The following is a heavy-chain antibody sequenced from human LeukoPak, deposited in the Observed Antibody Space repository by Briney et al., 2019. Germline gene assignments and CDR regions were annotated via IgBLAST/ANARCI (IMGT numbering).Heavy chain of an antibody. CDR3: ARHYPSNWGYFDY. Sequence: KPSETLSLTCTVSGGSISSSSYYWGWIRQPPGKGLEWIGSIYYSGSTYYNPSLKSRVTISDDTSKNQFSLKLSSVTAEDTAVYYCARHYPSNWGYFDYWGQGTLVTVSS. CDR2: IYYSGST. D-gene: IGHD7-27*01. V-gene: IGHV4-39*01. J-gene: IGHJ4*02. CDR1: GGSISSSSYY.